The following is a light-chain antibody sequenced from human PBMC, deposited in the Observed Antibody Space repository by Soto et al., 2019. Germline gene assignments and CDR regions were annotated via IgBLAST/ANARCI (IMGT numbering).Light chain of an antibody. J-gene: IGKJ1*01. Sequence: DIQMTQSPSSLSASTGDRVTITCRASQSVSRWLAWYQQKPGKAPKVLIWDASSLQRGVPSRFSGSGSGIEFTLTISSLQPDDFATYYCQQYNGHSTWTFGQGTKVDIK. V-gene: IGKV1-5*01. CDR2: DAS. CDR3: QQYNGHSTWT. CDR1: QSVSRW.